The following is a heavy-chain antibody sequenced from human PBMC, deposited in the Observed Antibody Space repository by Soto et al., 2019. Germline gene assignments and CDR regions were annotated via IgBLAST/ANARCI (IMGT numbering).Heavy chain of an antibody. CDR3: VKGSTSTRPYYFDS. CDR1: GFTFTSYV. Sequence: GESLKISCAASGFTFTSYVMSWVRQAPGEGLEWVSAITGSGGDTYYSVSVKGRFTISNDRSKNTLYLHMSSLRVEDTALYYCVKGSTSTRPYYFDSWGQGTRVTVSS. D-gene: IGHD6-6*01. CDR2: ITGSGGDT. J-gene: IGHJ4*02. V-gene: IGHV3-23*01.